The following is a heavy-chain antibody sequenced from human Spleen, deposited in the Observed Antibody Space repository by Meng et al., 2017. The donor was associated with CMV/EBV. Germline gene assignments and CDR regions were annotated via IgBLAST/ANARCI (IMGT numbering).Heavy chain of an antibody. CDR2: ISSSGSTI. Sequence: GGSLRLSCAASGFTFSSYEMNWVRQAPGKGLEWVSYISSSGSTIYYADSVKGRFTISRDNAKNSLYLQMNSLRAEDTAAYYCARRGSYYGFDYWGQGTLVTVSS. CDR1: GFTFSSYE. D-gene: IGHD1-26*01. CDR3: ARRGSYYGFDY. J-gene: IGHJ4*02. V-gene: IGHV3-48*03.